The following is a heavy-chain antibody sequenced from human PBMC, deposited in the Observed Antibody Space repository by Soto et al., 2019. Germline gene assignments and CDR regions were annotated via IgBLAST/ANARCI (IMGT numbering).Heavy chain of an antibody. CDR1: GFSFSSYL. CDR2: IKQDRNQK. V-gene: IGHV3-7*03. Sequence: PGGSLRLSCATSGFSFSSYLMNWVRQAPGKGLEWVANIKQDRNQKYYMDSGKGRFTITRDNAKNSLYQQRNSRKAEDTAIYYCAKSNYDFWSGGSLDIWGQGTMVTVSS. D-gene: IGHD3-3*01. CDR3: AKSNYDFWSGGSLDI. J-gene: IGHJ3*02.